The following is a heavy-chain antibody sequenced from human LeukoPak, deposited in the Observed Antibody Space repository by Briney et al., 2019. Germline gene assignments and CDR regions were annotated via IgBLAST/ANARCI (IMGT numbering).Heavy chain of an antibody. J-gene: IGHJ5*02. CDR3: ASLGRTIFGVVFDPLRRWFDP. V-gene: IGHV3-30*03. CDR2: ISYDGSNR. D-gene: IGHD3-3*01. CDR1: GFTFNRYA. Sequence: GGSLRLSCVGSGFTFNRYAFHWVRQAPGKGVEWVAVISYDGSNRYYADSVKGRFTVSRDNSKNTLYLQMDSLRYEDTAMYYCASLGRTIFGVVFDPLRRWFDPWGQGTLVTVFS.